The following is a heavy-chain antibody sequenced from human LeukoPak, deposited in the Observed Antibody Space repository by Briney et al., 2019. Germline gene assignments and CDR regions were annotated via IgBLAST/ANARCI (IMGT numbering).Heavy chain of an antibody. D-gene: IGHD5-12*01. CDR3: ARQISGYDYVFDY. Sequence: SVKVSCKASGGTFSSYAISWERQAPGQGLEWMGGIIPIFGTANYAQKFQGRVTITADESTSTAYMELSSLRSEDTAVYYCARQISGYDYVFDYWGQGTLVTVSS. CDR1: GGTFSSYA. V-gene: IGHV1-69*13. J-gene: IGHJ4*02. CDR2: IIPIFGTA.